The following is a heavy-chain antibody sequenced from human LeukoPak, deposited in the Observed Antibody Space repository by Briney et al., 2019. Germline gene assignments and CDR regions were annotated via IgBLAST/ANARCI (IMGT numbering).Heavy chain of an antibody. Sequence: SETLSLTCTVSGDSISSGTYYWSWIRQPAGKGLEWIGRIYTSGSTNYNPSLKSRVTISVETSKNQFSLNLSSVTAADTAVYYCARGYCSGGSCYSAAHYWGQGTLVTVSS. V-gene: IGHV4-61*02. CDR1: GDSISSGTYY. J-gene: IGHJ4*02. CDR3: ARGYCSGGSCYSAAHY. D-gene: IGHD2-15*01. CDR2: IYTSGST.